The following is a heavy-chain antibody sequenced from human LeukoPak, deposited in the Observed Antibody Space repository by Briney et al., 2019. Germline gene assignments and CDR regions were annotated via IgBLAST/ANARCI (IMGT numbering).Heavy chain of an antibody. CDR3: ARAGYSYGYNYGMDV. Sequence: GGSLRLSCVASGFTFSDYHMSWIRQAPGKGLEWVSYISSSGSTIYYADSVKGRFTISRDNAKNSLYLQMSSLRAEDTAVYYCARAGYSYGYNYGMDVWGQGTTVTVSS. D-gene: IGHD5-18*01. J-gene: IGHJ6*02. CDR1: GFTFSDYH. CDR2: ISSSGSTI. V-gene: IGHV3-11*01.